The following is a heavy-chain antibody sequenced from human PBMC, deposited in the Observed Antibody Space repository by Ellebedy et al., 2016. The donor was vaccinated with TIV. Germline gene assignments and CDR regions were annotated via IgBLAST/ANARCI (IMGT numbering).Heavy chain of an antibody. J-gene: IGHJ3*01. CDR1: GFTFSTFA. CDR3: ARALTTMKAFDV. D-gene: IGHD4-11*01. Sequence: LSLTCAASGFTFSTFAMHWVRQAPGKGLEWVAVISYAGSNKYYADSVKGRFTISRDNSKNTLYLQMNSLRAEDTAIYYCARALTTMKAFDVWGQGTMVTVSS. V-gene: IGHV3-30-3*01. CDR2: ISYAGSNK.